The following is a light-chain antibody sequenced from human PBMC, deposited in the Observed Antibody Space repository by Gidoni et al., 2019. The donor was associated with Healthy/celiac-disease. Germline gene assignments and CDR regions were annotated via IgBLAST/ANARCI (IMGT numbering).Light chain of an antibody. CDR1: QNISSY. CDR3: QQSYSTPLT. CDR2: AAS. J-gene: IGKJ4*01. Sequence: DIQMTQSPSSLSASVRDRVTSTCRASQNISSYLNWYQQKPGKAPKLLIYAASSLQSGVPSRFSGSGSGTDFTLTISSLQPEDFATYYCQQSYSTPLTFGGGTKVEIK. V-gene: IGKV1-39*01.